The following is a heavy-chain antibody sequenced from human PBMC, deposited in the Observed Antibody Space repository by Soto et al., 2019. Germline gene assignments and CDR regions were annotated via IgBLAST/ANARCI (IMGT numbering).Heavy chain of an antibody. CDR2: MNPNSGNT. D-gene: IGHD2-2*01. CDR3: AGGPMSCTSSSCSYFFDY. V-gene: IGHV1-8*01. J-gene: IGHJ4*02. CDR1: GYTFTNYD. Sequence: GASVKVSCKASGYTFTNYDINWVRQATGQGLEWMGWMNPNSGNTGYAQKLQGRVTMTRNTSMSTASMELSSLRSEDTAVYYCAGGPMSCTSSSCSYFFDYWAQLTLVTVSS.